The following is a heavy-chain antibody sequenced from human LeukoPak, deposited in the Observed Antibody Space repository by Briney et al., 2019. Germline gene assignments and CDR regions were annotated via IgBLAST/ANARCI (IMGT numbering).Heavy chain of an antibody. CDR2: INPSGGRK. CDR1: GYTFTSYY. D-gene: IGHD6-13*01. Sequence: GSVTVSCKASGYTFTSYYMHWVRQAPGQGVEWMGIINPSGGRKNYVQKFQGRVTMPRATSTSPVYMQLSSLRSEDTAVYYCARESGGDSSSWYIAVDRYGMYVWGQGTTVTVSS. J-gene: IGHJ6*02. V-gene: IGHV1-46*01. CDR3: ARESGGDSSSWYIAVDRYGMYV.